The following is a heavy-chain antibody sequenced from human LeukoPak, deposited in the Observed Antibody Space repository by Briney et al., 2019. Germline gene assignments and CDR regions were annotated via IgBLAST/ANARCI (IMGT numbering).Heavy chain of an antibody. D-gene: IGHD5-18*01. CDR3: TTGELWYSYYFDY. V-gene: IGHV3-15*01. J-gene: IGHJ4*02. CDR1: GFTFSNAW. CDR2: IKSKTDGGTT. Sequence: GGSLRLSCAASGFTFSNAWMSWVRQAPGKGLEWVGRIKSKTDGGTTDYAAPVKGRFTISRDDSKNTLYLQMNSLKTEDTAVYYCTTGELWYSYYFDYWGQGTLVTVSS.